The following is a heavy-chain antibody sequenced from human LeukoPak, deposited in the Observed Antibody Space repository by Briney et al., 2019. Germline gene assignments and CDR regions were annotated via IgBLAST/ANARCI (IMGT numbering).Heavy chain of an antibody. J-gene: IGHJ4*02. CDR2: IGGRDGVTT. CDR3: AREGSGSGSYPPYYFDY. Sequence: GGSLRLSCAASGFTFSSYGMNWVRQAPGKGLEWVSGIGGRDGVTTYYTSSVKGRFTISRDNSKNTLYLQMNSLRAEDTAVYYCAREGSGSGSYPPYYFDYWGQGTLVTVSS. V-gene: IGHV3-23*01. D-gene: IGHD3-10*01. CDR1: GFTFSSYG.